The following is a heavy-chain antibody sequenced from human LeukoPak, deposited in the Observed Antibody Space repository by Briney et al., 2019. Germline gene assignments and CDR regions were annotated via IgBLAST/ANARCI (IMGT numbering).Heavy chain of an antibody. CDR1: GFTFSSYA. V-gene: IGHV3-30*01. CDR2: ISYDGSNK. CDR3: ARGGVTTNWFDP. D-gene: IGHD4-11*01. Sequence: PGRSLRLSCAASGFTFSSYAMHWVRQAPGKGLQWVAVISYDGSNKYYADSVKGRLTISRDNSKNTLYLQMNSLRAEDTAVYYCARGGVTTNWFDPWGQGTLVTVSS. J-gene: IGHJ5*02.